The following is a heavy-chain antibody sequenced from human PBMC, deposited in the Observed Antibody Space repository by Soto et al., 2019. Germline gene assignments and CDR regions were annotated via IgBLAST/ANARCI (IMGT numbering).Heavy chain of an antibody. CDR3: ARVLGCPDY. V-gene: IGHV4-61*01. Sequence: PSETLSLTCAVSGGSISSSNWWSWIRQPPGKGLEWIGYIYYSGSTNYNPSLKSRVTISVDTSKNQFSLKLSSVTAADTAVYYCARVLGCPDYWGQGTLVTVSS. J-gene: IGHJ4*02. D-gene: IGHD7-27*01. CDR2: IYYSGST. CDR1: GGSISSSNW.